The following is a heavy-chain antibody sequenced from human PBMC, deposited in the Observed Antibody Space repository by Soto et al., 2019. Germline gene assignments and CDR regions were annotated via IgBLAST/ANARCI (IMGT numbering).Heavy chain of an antibody. CDR2: ISSNSAYI. J-gene: IGHJ5*02. V-gene: IGHV3-21*01. D-gene: IGHD6-13*01. Sequence: GSLRLSCAASGFTFRSFTMNWVRQAPGKGLEWVSTISSNSAYIYYTDALRGRFTISRDNAKDSLHLQMNSLRAEDTAVYYCTRDASRDSSARGWFDPWGPGTLVTVSS. CDR3: TRDASRDSSARGWFDP. CDR1: GFTFRSFT.